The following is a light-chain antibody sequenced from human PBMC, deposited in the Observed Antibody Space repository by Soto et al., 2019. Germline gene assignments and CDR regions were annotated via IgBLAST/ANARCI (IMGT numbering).Light chain of an antibody. CDR3: QQYHGFPYT. CDR1: QGIRNW. J-gene: IGKJ2*01. CDR2: DAS. Sequence: DIQMTQSPSTLSASVGDRVSITCRASQGIRNWLAWHQQKPGRAPQVLIYDASTLQKGVPSRFSGSGFGTEFTLNISSLQPDDFATYSCQQYHGFPYTFGQGTKVQIK. V-gene: IGKV1-5*01.